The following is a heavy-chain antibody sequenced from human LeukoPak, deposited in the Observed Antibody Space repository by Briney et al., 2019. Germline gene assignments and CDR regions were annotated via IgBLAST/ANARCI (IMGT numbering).Heavy chain of an antibody. J-gene: IGHJ5*02. CDR2: ISAYNGNT. D-gene: IGHD3-22*01. Sequence: ASVKVSCKASGYTFTSYGISWVRQAPGQGLEWMGWISAYNGNTNYAQKLQGRVTMTTDTSTSTAYMELRSLRSDDTAVYYCARLGWHYYDSSGYYYDNWFDPRGQGTLVTVSS. CDR3: ARLGWHYYDSSGYYYDNWFDP. V-gene: IGHV1-18*01. CDR1: GYTFTSYG.